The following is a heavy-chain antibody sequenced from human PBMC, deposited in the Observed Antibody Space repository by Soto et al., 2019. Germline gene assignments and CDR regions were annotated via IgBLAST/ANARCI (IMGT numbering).Heavy chain of an antibody. D-gene: IGHD3-16*01. CDR2: ISSSSSTI. V-gene: IGHV3-48*01. Sequence: GGSLIVYSIASGFTCRSYNMNGGRQTPGKGLEWVSYISSSSSTIYYADSVKGRFTISRDNAKNSLYLQMNSLRAEPTAVYYCARDLIPMSPSYYFDYWGQATLVTVS. J-gene: IGHJ4*02. CDR3: ARDLIPMSPSYYFDY. CDR1: GFTCRSYN.